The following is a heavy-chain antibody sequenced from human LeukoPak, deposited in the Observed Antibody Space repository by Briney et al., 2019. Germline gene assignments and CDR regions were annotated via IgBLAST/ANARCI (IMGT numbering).Heavy chain of an antibody. J-gene: IGHJ6*03. CDR1: GRTFSSSA. CDR3: ARVTIDSSGNYYYYYYYMDV. CDR2: IIPTFGTA. Sequence: SMKFSCTASGRTFSSSAISWVRQAPGQGLKWRGGIIPTFGTADRAQKFQCRVTTPADKSTSTAYMELSSLRSEDTAVYYCARVTIDSSGNYYYYYYYMDVWGKGTTVTVSS. D-gene: IGHD6-19*01. V-gene: IGHV1-69*06.